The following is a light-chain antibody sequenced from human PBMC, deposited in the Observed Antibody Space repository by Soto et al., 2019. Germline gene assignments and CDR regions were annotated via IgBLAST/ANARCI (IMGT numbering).Light chain of an antibody. J-gene: IGKJ2*01. CDR3: QQYYLFPYT. CDR2: KAS. V-gene: IGKV1-5*03. CDR1: QSIGTL. Sequence: DIQMIQSRPTLSASVGDRVTITCRASQSIGTLLAWYQQKPGKAPKLLIYKASTLESGVPSSFSGSGSGAEFTLTITSLQPDDFATYYCQQYYLFPYTFGQGTKLEIK.